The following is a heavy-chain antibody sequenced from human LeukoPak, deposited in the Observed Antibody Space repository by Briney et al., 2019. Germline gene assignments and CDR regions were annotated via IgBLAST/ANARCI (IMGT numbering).Heavy chain of an antibody. CDR3: AKYKRLVVYFDY. D-gene: IGHD2-8*02. CDR2: ISGSGGST. J-gene: IGHJ4*02. Sequence: GGSLRLSCAASGSTFSSYGMSWVRQAPGKGLEWVSAISGSGGSTYYADSVKGRFTISRDNSKNTLYLQMNSLRAEDTAVYYCAKYKRLVVYFDYWGQGTLVTVSS. V-gene: IGHV3-23*01. CDR1: GSTFSSYG.